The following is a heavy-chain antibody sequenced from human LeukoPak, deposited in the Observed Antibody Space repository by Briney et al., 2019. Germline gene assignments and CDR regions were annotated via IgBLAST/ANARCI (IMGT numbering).Heavy chain of an antibody. CDR3: ARVASGYDVFDI. J-gene: IGHJ3*02. CDR1: GGSVSSGSYY. D-gene: IGHD3-3*01. Sequence: SETLSLTCTVSGGSVSSGSYYWSWIRQPPGKGLEWIGYIYYSGSTNYNPSLKSRVTISVDTSKNQFPLKLSSVTAADTAAFYCARVASGYDVFDIWGQGTMVTVSS. CDR2: IYYSGST. V-gene: IGHV4-61*01.